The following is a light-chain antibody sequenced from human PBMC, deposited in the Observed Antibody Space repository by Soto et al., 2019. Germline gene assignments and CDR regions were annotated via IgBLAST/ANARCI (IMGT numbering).Light chain of an antibody. J-gene: IGKJ2*01. CDR1: QSVNNAF. CDR3: QQYSTSPHT. Sequence: EIVLTQSPATLSLSPGERATLSCRASQSVNNAFFAWYQQKPGQAPRLLIYGISSRAAGIPDRFSGSGSGTDFTLTISRLEPEDFVVYFCQQYSTSPHTFGQGTKLEVK. V-gene: IGKV3-20*01. CDR2: GIS.